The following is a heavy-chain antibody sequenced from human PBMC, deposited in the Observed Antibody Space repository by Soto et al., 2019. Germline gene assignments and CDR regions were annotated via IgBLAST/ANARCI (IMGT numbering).Heavy chain of an antibody. V-gene: IGHV1-18*01. CDR2: ISGNNGNT. Sequence: QVQLVQSGAEVKKPGASVKVSCKASGYTFTNYGINWVRQAPGQGLEWMGWISGNNGNTNYAQNLQGRVTMTTDTSTNTAYMEVRSLRSYDTAVYYCTRAEREFSGSYCIYWGQGTVVTVSS. D-gene: IGHD1-26*01. CDR3: TRAEREFSGSYCIY. CDR1: GYTFTNYG. J-gene: IGHJ4*02.